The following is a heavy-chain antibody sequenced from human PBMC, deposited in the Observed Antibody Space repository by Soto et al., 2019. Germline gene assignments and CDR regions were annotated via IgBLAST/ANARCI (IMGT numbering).Heavy chain of an antibody. CDR1: GGSISSYY. V-gene: IGHV4-59*01. D-gene: IGHD5-18*01. CDR2: IYYSGST. Sequence: SETLSLTCTVSGGSISSYYWSWIRQPPGKGLEWIGYIYYSGSTNYNPSLKSRVTISVDTSKNQFSLKLSSVTAADTAVYYCASASYDGYSYGPNWFDPWGQGTLVTVS. J-gene: IGHJ5*02. CDR3: ASASYDGYSYGPNWFDP.